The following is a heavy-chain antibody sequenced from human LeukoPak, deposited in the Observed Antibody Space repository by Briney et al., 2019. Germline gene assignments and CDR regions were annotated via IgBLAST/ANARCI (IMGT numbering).Heavy chain of an antibody. CDR1: RFTFSSYS. D-gene: IGHD3-10*01. V-gene: IGHV3-21*01. J-gene: IGHJ4*02. Sequence: GGSLRRYGAASRFTFSSYSMNWVRQAPGKGLEGVSSISSSSSYIYYADSVKGRFTISRDNAKNSLYLQMNSLRAEDTAVYYCARNQGDTWFGELLFYFDYWGQGTLVTVSS. CDR2: ISSSSSYI. CDR3: ARNQGDTWFGELLFYFDY.